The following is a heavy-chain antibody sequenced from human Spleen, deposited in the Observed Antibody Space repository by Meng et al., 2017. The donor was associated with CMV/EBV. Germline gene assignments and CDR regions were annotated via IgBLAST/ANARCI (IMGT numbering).Heavy chain of an antibody. D-gene: IGHD5-18*01. CDR3: ARDRQGYNYGEDWFDP. V-gene: IGHV3-21*01. CDR2: ISSSSSYI. Sequence: GFAFSSYSMNWVRQAPGKGLEWVSSISSSSSYIYYADSLKGRFTISRDNAKTSLYLQMNSLRAEDTAVYYCARDRQGYNYGEDWFDPWGQGTLVTVSS. J-gene: IGHJ5*02. CDR1: GFAFSSYS.